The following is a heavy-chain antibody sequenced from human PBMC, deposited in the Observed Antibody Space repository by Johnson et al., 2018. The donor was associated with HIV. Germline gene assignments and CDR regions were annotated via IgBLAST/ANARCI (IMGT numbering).Heavy chain of an antibody. J-gene: IGHJ3*02. CDR2: IQYDGSNK. CDR1: GFTFSSYG. D-gene: IGHD6-19*01. V-gene: IGHV3-30*02. Sequence: QVQLVESGGGVVQPGGSLRLSCAASGFTFSSYGMHWVRQAPSKGLEWVAFIQYDGSNKYYAASVKGRFTISRDNSNNTLYLQMNSLRAEDTAVYYCARGGSGWYFAFDIWGQGTMVTVSS. CDR3: ARGGSGWYFAFDI.